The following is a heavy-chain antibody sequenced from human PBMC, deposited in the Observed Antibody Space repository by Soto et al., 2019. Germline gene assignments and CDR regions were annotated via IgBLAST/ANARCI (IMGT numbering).Heavy chain of an antibody. CDR1: GFTFSSYA. D-gene: IGHD2-15*01. J-gene: IGHJ4*02. CDR3: AKDDCSGGSCYSIPFDY. CDR2: ISGSGGST. Sequence: GGSLRLSCAASGFTFSSYAMSWVRQAPGKGLEWVSAISGSGGSTYYADSVKGRFTISRDNSKNTLYLQMNSLRAEDTAVYYCAKDDCSGGSCYSIPFDYWGQGTLVNVSS. V-gene: IGHV3-23*01.